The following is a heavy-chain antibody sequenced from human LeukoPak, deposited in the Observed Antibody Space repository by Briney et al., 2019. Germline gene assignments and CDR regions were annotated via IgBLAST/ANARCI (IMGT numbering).Heavy chain of an antibody. Sequence: SVPVSYQASGYTFTHYAMNWLRQAPGQGLEWMGWINTNPWNPTYAQGFTGRFVFSLDTSVSTAYLQISSLKAEDTAVYYCASVRGYSGYEVDYWGQGTLVTVSS. D-gene: IGHD5-12*01. V-gene: IGHV7-4-1*02. CDR2: INTNPWNP. CDR1: GYTFTHYA. CDR3: ASVRGYSGYEVDY. J-gene: IGHJ4*02.